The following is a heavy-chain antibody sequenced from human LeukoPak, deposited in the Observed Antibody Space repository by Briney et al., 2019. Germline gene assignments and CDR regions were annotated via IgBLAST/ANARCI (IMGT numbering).Heavy chain of an antibody. CDR2: ISSSGGST. V-gene: IGHV3-23*01. CDR3: ARGSFDYYDSSGYYYVDY. Sequence: GGSLRLSCAASGFVFRSYAMSWVRQAPGKGLEWVSGISSSGGSTYHADSVRGRFTISRDNSKNTQYLQMNSLRVEDTAVYYCARGSFDYYDSSGYYYVDYWGQGTLVTVSS. J-gene: IGHJ4*02. D-gene: IGHD3-22*01. CDR1: GFVFRSYA.